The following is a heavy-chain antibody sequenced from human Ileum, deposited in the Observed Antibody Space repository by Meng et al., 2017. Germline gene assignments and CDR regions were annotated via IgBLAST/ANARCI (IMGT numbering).Heavy chain of an antibody. CDR1: GFTFSSYW. V-gene: IGHV3-7*01. D-gene: IGHD3-10*01. CDR3: ARDNYGSGSYYPNWFDP. Sequence: GESLKISCAASGFTFSSYWMSWVRQAPGKGLEWVANIKQDGSEKYYVDSVKGRFTISRDNAKNSLYLQMNSLRAEDTAVYYCARDNYGSGSYYPNWFDPWGQGTLVTVSS. J-gene: IGHJ5*02. CDR2: IKQDGSEK.